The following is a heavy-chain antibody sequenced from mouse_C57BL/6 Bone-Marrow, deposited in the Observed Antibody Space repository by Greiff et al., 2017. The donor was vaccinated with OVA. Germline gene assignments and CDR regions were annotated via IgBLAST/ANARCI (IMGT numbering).Heavy chain of an antibody. CDR2: IDPENGDT. J-gene: IGHJ2*01. CDR3: TTSITTPVDY. CDR1: GFNIKDDY. V-gene: IGHV14-4*01. Sequence: EVKLQESGAELVRPGASVKLSCTASGFNIKDDYMHWVKQRPEQGLEWIGWIDPENGDTEYASKFQGKATITADTSSNTAYLQLSSLTSEDTAVYYCTTSITTPVDYWGQGTTLTVSS. D-gene: IGHD1-1*01.